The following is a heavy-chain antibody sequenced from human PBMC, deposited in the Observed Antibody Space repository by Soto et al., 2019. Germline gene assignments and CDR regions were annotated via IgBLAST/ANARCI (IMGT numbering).Heavy chain of an antibody. Sequence: ASVKVSCKASGYTFTGYYMHWVRQAPGQGLEWMGWINPNSGGTNYAQKFQGRVTMTRDTSISTAYMELSRLRSDDTAVYYCARDSAREVLRYFDWFPRDPAGYYGMDVWGQGTTVTVSS. V-gene: IGHV1-2*02. CDR2: INPNSGGT. J-gene: IGHJ6*02. CDR3: ARDSAREVLRYFDWFPRDPAGYYGMDV. CDR1: GYTFTGYY. D-gene: IGHD3-9*01.